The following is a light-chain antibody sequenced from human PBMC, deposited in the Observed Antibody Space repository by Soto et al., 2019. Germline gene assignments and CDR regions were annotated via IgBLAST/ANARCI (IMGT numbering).Light chain of an antibody. CDR3: QKCDYLPI. CDR2: DAS. V-gene: IGKV1-33*01. Sequence: IQLTQSPTSLSASVGDRVTITCRASQGISSYLNWYQHKPGKAPKLLIYDASILEAGVPSRFSGSGSGTDFTFTISSLQPEDVATYYCQKCDYLPIFGPGTTVDFK. J-gene: IGKJ3*01. CDR1: QGISSY.